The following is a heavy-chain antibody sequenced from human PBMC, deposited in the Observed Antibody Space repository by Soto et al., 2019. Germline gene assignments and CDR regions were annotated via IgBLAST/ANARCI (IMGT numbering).Heavy chain of an antibody. D-gene: IGHD5-12*01. J-gene: IGHJ4*02. Sequence: QLQLQESGPGLVTPSETLSLTCTVSGTSMSGSSYYWGWIRQPPGKGLEWLGRIYYSGSTYYNPSLMSRVTISLDTSNNQFSLNLRSVRAADTAVYYCARMGYGGSELNDYWGQGTLVTVSS. V-gene: IGHV4-39*01. CDR3: ARMGYGGSELNDY. CDR1: GTSMSGSSYY. CDR2: IYYSGST.